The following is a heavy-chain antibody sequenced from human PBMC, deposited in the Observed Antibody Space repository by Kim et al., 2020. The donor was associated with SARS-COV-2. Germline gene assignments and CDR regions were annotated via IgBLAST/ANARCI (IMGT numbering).Heavy chain of an antibody. D-gene: IGHD6-19*01. V-gene: IGHV3-64*01. J-gene: IGHJ4*02. Sequence: GGSLRLSCVAPGFSFSSYTMRWVRQAPGKGLEYVSAISSDGGSTYYANSVKGRFTISRDNSKNTLYLQMGSLRAEDMAVYYCARVGYSSGWYFDYWGQGTLVTVSS. CDR1: GFSFSSYT. CDR3: ARVGYSSGWYFDY. CDR2: ISSDGGST.